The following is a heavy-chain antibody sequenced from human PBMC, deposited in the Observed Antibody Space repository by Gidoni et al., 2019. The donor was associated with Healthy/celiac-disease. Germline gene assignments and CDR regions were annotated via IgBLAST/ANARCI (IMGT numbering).Heavy chain of an antibody. Sequence: EVQLVESGGGVVPPGGSLRLPCAASGFTFDDYAMHWVRQAPGKGLEWVSIISGDGGSTYYADSVKGRFTISRDNSKNSLYLQMNSLRTEDTALYYCAKGRRDGYNYDYWGQGTLVTVSS. CDR1: GFTFDDYA. CDR2: ISGDGGST. V-gene: IGHV3-43*02. CDR3: AKGRRDGYNYDY. J-gene: IGHJ4*02. D-gene: IGHD5-12*01.